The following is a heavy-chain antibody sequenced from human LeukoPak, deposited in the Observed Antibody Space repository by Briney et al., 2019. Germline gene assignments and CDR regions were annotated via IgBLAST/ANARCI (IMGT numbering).Heavy chain of an antibody. J-gene: IGHJ4*02. Sequence: PGGSLRLSCAASGFTFSNAWMSWVRQAPGKGREWVGRTKSKTQGGTTDYAAPVKGRFTISRDDSKNTLYLQMNSLKTEDTAVYYCTTIRAVTLSDWGQGTLVTVSS. V-gene: IGHV3-15*01. CDR1: GFTFSNAW. CDR3: TTIRAVTLSD. D-gene: IGHD3-10*01. CDR2: TKSKTQGGTT.